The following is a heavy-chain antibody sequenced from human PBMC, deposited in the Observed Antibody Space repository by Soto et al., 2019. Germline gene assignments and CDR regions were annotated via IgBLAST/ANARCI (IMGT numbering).Heavy chain of an antibody. Sequence: SETLSLTCTFSGTSISSGDYYLSWIRQHPGRGLEWIGYIFYTGGTFYTPSLKSRVTMSVDTSKNQFSLKLTSVTAADTAVYYCATLPPRIVVSLLPIPTWGQGILVTVSS. D-gene: IGHD2-21*01. CDR2: IFYTGGT. J-gene: IGHJ5*02. CDR3: ATLPPRIVVSLLPIPT. CDR1: GTSISSGDYY. V-gene: IGHV4-31*03.